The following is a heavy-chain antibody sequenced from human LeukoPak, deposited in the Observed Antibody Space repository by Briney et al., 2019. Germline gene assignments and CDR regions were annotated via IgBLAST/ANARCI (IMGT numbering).Heavy chain of an antibody. Sequence: GGSLRLSCAASGFTFDDHGMSWVRQAPGKGLEWVSGINWNGGSTGYADSVKGRLTISRDNAKNSLYLQMNSPRAEDTALYYCAREMYASGWLNAFDIWGQGTMVTVSS. D-gene: IGHD6-19*01. J-gene: IGHJ3*02. CDR3: AREMYASGWLNAFDI. CDR2: INWNGGST. V-gene: IGHV3-20*04. CDR1: GFTFDDHG.